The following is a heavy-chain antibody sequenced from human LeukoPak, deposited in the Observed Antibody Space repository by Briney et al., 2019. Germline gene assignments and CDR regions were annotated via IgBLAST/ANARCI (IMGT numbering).Heavy chain of an antibody. D-gene: IGHD3-22*01. Sequence: SVKVSCKPSLGTFSSYAISWVRQAPGQGLEWMGRIIPIFGTANYAQKFQGRVTITTDESTSTAYMELSSLRSEDTAVYYCARSGTMIVADLDYWGQGTLVTVSS. CDR2: IIPIFGTA. CDR1: LGTFSSYA. J-gene: IGHJ4*02. V-gene: IGHV1-69*05. CDR3: ARSGTMIVADLDY.